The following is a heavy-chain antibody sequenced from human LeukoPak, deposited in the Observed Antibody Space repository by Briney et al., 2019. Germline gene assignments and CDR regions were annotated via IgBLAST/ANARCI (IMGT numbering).Heavy chain of an antibody. J-gene: IGHJ4*02. CDR1: GGSISSSHW. Sequence: SETLSPTCTVSGGSISSSHWWGWVRQPPGKGLEWVGEIHHSGSTNSNPSLKSRLTISVDKSKNQFSLRLNSVTAADTAVYYCAREFVQGSSLPYFDCWGQGTLVTVSS. D-gene: IGHD1-26*01. CDR2: IHHSGST. CDR3: AREFVQGSSLPYFDC. V-gene: IGHV4-4*02.